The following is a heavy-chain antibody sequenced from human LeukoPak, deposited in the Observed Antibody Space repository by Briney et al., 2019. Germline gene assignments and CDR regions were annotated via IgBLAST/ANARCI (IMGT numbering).Heavy chain of an antibody. CDR3: ARDSGTRDYYDSSGYWLDAFDI. CDR2: IWYDGSNK. J-gene: IGHJ3*02. D-gene: IGHD3-22*01. Sequence: GGSLRLSCAASGFTFSSYGMHWVRQAPGKGLEWVAVIWYDGSNKYYADSVKGRFTISRDNSKNTLYLQMNSLRAEDTAVYYCARDSGTRDYYDSSGYWLDAFDIWGQGTMVTVSS. CDR1: GFTFSSYG. V-gene: IGHV3-33*01.